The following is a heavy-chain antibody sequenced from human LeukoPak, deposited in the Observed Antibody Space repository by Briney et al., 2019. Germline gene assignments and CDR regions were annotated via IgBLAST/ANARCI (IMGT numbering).Heavy chain of an antibody. Sequence: SGTLSLTCAVYGGSFSGYYWSWIRQPPGKGLEWIGEINHSGSTNYNPSLKSRVTISVDTSKNQFSLKLSSVTAADTAVYYCARDLGYSYGYPIGYWGQGTLVTVS. CDR1: GGSFSGYY. CDR3: ARDLGYSYGYPIGY. J-gene: IGHJ4*02. D-gene: IGHD5-18*01. CDR2: INHSGST. V-gene: IGHV4-34*01.